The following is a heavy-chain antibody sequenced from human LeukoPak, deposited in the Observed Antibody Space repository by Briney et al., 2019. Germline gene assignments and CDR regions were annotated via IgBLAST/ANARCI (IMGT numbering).Heavy chain of an antibody. CDR1: GFTFSNYW. CDR3: ARDRLKEYGDTELGY. CDR2: IKHDGSEK. V-gene: IGHV3-7*01. Sequence: PGGSLILSCAASGFTFSNYWMSWVRQAPGKGLEWVGNIKHDGSEKYYVDSVKGRFNISRDNAKNSLYLHMNSLRAEDTAVYYCARDRLKEYGDTELGYWGQGILVTVSS. D-gene: IGHD4-17*01. J-gene: IGHJ4*02.